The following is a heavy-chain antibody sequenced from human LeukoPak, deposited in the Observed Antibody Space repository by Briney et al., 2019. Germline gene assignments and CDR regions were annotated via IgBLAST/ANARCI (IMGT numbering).Heavy chain of an antibody. J-gene: IGHJ4*02. Sequence: SVKVSCKASGGTFSSYAISWVRQAPGQGLEWMGGIIPIFGTANYAQKFRGRVTITADESTSTAYMELSSLRSEDTAVYYCASIRQGIAAPHDYWGQGTLVTVSS. CDR2: IIPIFGTA. V-gene: IGHV1-69*13. CDR1: GGTFSSYA. D-gene: IGHD6-13*01. CDR3: ASIRQGIAAPHDY.